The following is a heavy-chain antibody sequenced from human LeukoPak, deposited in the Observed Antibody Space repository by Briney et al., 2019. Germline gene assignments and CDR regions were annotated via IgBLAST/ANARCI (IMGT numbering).Heavy chain of an antibody. J-gene: IGHJ6*03. CDR3: ARDRDSSGWYGEPSYYYYMDV. CDR1: GGSISSYY. V-gene: IGHV4-59*01. Sequence: PSETLSLTCTVSGGSISSYYRSWIRQPPGKGLEWIGYIYYSGSTNYNPSLKSRVTISVDTSKNQFSLKLSSVTAADTAVYYCARDRDSSGWYGEPSYYYYMDVWGKGTTVTVSS. D-gene: IGHD6-19*01. CDR2: IYYSGST.